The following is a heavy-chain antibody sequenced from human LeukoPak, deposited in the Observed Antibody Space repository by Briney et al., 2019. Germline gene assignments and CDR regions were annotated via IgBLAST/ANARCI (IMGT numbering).Heavy chain of an antibody. D-gene: IGHD3-3*01. J-gene: IGHJ4*02. CDR2: MHPRDGDT. CDR3: ARDLDGAWSIDY. CDR1: GYAFSTHH. Sequence: ASVKVSCKASGYAFSTHHIHWVRQAPGQGPAWMGIMHPRDGDTKYARQFQGRLTMTRDTSTSTVYMELSSLTSEDTALYYCARDLDGAWSIDYWGQGTLVTVSS. V-gene: IGHV1-46*01.